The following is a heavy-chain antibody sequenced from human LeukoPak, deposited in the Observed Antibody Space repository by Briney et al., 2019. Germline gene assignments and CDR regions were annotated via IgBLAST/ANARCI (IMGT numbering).Heavy chain of an antibody. J-gene: IGHJ4*02. CDR1: GYTFTDYY. Sequence: GASVTVSCMASGYTFTDYYMHWVRQAPGQGLEWMGWINPDSGGTNYAQKFQGRVTMTRDTSISTAYMELSRLRSDDTAVYYCARDCSSTSRYYFDYWGQGTLVTVSS. D-gene: IGHD2-2*01. CDR2: INPDSGGT. V-gene: IGHV1-2*02. CDR3: ARDCSSTSRYYFDY.